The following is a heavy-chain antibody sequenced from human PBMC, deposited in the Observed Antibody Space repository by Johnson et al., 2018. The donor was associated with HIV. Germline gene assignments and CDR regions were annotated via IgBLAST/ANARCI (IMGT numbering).Heavy chain of an antibody. D-gene: IGHD3-22*01. Sequence: VQLVESGGGVVRPGGSLRLSCAASGFTVSSNYMSWVRQAPGKGLEWVSVIYSGGSTYYADSVKGRFTISRDNSKNTLYLQMNSLRAEDTAVYYCTKELIRDSSGYSIWGQGTMVTVAS. J-gene: IGHJ3*02. V-gene: IGHV3-66*02. CDR3: TKELIRDSSGYSI. CDR1: GFTVSSNY. CDR2: IYSGGST.